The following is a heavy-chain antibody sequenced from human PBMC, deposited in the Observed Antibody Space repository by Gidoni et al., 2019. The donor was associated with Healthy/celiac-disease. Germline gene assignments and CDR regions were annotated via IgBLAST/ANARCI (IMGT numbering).Heavy chain of an antibody. CDR1: GGSISSGGYY. Sequence: QVQLQESGPGLVKPSQTLSLTCTVPGGSISSGGYYWSWIRQHQGKGLEWIGYIYYSGSTYYNPSLKSRVTISVDTSKNQFSLKLSSVTAADTAVYYCARGVDTAMEAVSFDYWGQGTLVTVSS. V-gene: IGHV4-31*03. J-gene: IGHJ4*02. D-gene: IGHD5-18*01. CDR3: ARGVDTAMEAVSFDY. CDR2: IYYSGST.